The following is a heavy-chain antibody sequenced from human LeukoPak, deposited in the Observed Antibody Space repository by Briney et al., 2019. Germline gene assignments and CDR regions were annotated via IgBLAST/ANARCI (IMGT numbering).Heavy chain of an antibody. V-gene: IGHV1-2*02. CDR1: GYTLTGYY. CDR2: INPNSGGT. Sequence: ASVKVSCKASGYTLTGYYMHWVRQAPGQGLEWMGWINPNSGGTNYAQKFQGRVTMTRDTSISTAYMELSRLRSDDTAVYYCARDGTAYYYDSSGLDWGQGTLVTVSS. D-gene: IGHD3-22*01. J-gene: IGHJ4*02. CDR3: ARDGTAYYYDSSGLD.